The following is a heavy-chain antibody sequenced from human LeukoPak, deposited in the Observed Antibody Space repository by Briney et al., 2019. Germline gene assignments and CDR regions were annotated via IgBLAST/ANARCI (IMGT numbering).Heavy chain of an antibody. CDR3: GRWAEGFDF. CDR1: GFTFSSSE. J-gene: IGHJ4*02. D-gene: IGHD1-14*01. V-gene: IGHV3-48*03. CDR2: ISGRGGST. Sequence: GGSLRLSCAASGFTFSSSEMNWVRQAPGKGLEWVSVISGRGGSTSYADSVKGRFTISRDNAKNSLTLQMNSLRAEDTAVYFCGRWAEGFDFWGQGTLVTVSS.